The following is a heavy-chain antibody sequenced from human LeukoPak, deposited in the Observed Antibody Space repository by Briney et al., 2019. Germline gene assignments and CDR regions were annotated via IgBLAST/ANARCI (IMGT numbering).Heavy chain of an antibody. D-gene: IGHD1-26*01. CDR1: GYAFTSYA. CDR2: INAGNGNT. CDR3: AREVEREAAGH. J-gene: IGHJ4*02. Sequence: ASVKVSCKASGYAFTSYAMHWVRQAPGQRLEWMGWINAGNGNTKYSQKFQGRVTITRDTSASTAYMELSSLRSEDTAVYYCAREVEREAAGHWGQGTLVTVSS. V-gene: IGHV1-3*01.